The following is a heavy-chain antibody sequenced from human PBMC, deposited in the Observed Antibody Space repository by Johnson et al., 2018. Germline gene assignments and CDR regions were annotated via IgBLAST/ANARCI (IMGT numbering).Heavy chain of an antibody. J-gene: IGHJ6*02. V-gene: IGHV3-30*03. CDR2: ISYDGSNK. Sequence: QVQLVQSGGGVVQPGRSLRLSCAASGFTFSSYGMHWVRQAPGKGLEWVAVISYDGSNKYNADSVKGGFTISIDNSKNTLYLQMNSLRAEDTAVYYCASEMGIIRANYYYYGMDVWGQGTTVTVSS. CDR3: ASEMGIIRANYYYYGMDV. CDR1: GFTFSSYG. D-gene: IGHD3-3*01.